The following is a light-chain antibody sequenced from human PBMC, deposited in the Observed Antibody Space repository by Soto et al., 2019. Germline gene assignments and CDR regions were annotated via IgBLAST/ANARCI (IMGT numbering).Light chain of an antibody. Sequence: QAVLTQPASASGTPGQRVTISCSGSISNIGSNTVNWYQQLPGTATKLLIYSNNQRPSGVPDRFSGSKSGTSASLAISGLQSEDEADYYCAAWDDSLNGYVFGTGTKVTV. CDR1: ISNIGSNT. J-gene: IGLJ1*01. CDR3: AAWDDSLNGYV. V-gene: IGLV1-44*01. CDR2: SNN.